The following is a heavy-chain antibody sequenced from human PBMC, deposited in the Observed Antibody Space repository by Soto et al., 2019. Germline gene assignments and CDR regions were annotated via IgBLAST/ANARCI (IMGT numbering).Heavy chain of an antibody. Sequence: GGSLRLSCAASGLTFSSYAMSWVRQAPGKGLEWVSAISGSGGSTYYADSVKGRFTISRDNSKNTLYLQMNSLRAEDTAVYYCAKDRGYSSSSYYFDYWSQGTLVTVSS. CDR3: AKDRGYSSSSYYFDY. V-gene: IGHV3-23*01. CDR1: GLTFSSYA. J-gene: IGHJ4*02. D-gene: IGHD6-13*01. CDR2: ISGSGGST.